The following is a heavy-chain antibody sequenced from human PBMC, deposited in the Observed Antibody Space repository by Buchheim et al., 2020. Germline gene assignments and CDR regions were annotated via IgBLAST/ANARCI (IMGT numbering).Heavy chain of an antibody. V-gene: IGHV3-33*01. CDR1: GFTFSSYG. J-gene: IGHJ4*02. CDR2: IWYDGSNK. Sequence: QVQLVESGGGVVQPGRSLRLSCAASGFTFSSYGMHWVRQAPGKGLEWVAVIWYDGSNKYYADSVKGRFTISRDNSKNTLYLQMNSLRAEDTAVYYCARGLWFGELSPVDYWGQGTL. D-gene: IGHD3-10*01. CDR3: ARGLWFGELSPVDY.